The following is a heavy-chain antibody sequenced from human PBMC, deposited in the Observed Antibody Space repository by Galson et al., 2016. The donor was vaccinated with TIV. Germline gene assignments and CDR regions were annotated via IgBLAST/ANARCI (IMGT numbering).Heavy chain of an antibody. CDR2: VYHSGTT. CDR1: GDSISTVYY. Sequence: SETLSLTCDVSGDSISTVYYWGWIRQPPGRALEWIGSVYHSGTTYYSSSLKSRATISVDTSRSQFSLKLNSVTAADTAVYYCVRHRRMGTRLYSFDVWGQGTKVAVSS. D-gene: IGHD5-24*01. V-gene: IGHV4-38-2*01. CDR3: VRHRRMGTRLYSFDV. J-gene: IGHJ3*01.